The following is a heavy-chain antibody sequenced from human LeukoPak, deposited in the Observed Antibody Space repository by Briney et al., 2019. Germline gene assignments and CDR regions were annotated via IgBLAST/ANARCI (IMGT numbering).Heavy chain of an antibody. CDR1: GGTFSSYG. Sequence: ASVKVSCKASGGTFSSYGISWVRQAPGQGLEWMGWISAYNGNTNYAQKLQGRVTMTTDTSTSTAYMELRSLRSDDTAVYYCARGTVRGVIIWPFDYWGQGTLVTVSS. J-gene: IGHJ4*02. D-gene: IGHD3-10*02. CDR3: ARGTVRGVIIWPFDY. CDR2: ISAYNGNT. V-gene: IGHV1-18*01.